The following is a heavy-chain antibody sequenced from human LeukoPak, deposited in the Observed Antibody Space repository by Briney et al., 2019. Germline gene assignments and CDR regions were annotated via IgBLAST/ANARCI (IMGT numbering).Heavy chain of an antibody. CDR3: AKDSPKAVAGHRGYFDY. V-gene: IGHV3-23*01. D-gene: IGHD6-19*01. J-gene: IGHJ4*02. CDR2: ISGNGGGT. Sequence: GGSLRLSCAASGFTFSSYSMNWVRQAPGKGLEWVSAISGNGGGTYFADSVKGRFTISRDNSKNTLYLQMNSLRAEDTAVYYCAKDSPKAVAGHRGYFDYWGQGTLVTVSS. CDR1: GFTFSSYS.